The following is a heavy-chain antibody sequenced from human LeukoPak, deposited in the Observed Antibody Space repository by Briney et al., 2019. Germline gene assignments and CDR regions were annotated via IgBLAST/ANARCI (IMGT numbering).Heavy chain of an antibody. V-gene: IGHV1-69*13. J-gene: IGHJ4*02. D-gene: IGHD3-9*01. CDR2: IIPIFGTA. CDR3: AREGVLRYFDWTRRGYFDY. CDR1: GGTFSSYA. Sequence: ASVKVSCKASGGTFSSYAISWVRQAPGQGLEWMGGIIPIFGTANYAQKFQGRVTITADESTSTAYMELSSLRSEDTAVYYCAREGVLRYFDWTRRGYFDYWGQGTLVTVSS.